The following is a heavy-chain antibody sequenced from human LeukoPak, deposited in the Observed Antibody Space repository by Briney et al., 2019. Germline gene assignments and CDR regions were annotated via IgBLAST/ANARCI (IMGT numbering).Heavy chain of an antibody. V-gene: IGHV3-7*01. CDR2: IKQDGSEK. CDR3: ARSGYTLYYFDY. CDR1: GFTFSSYW. Sequence: GGSLRLSCAASGFTFSSYWMSGVRQAPGKGLEWVANIKQDGSEKYYVDSVKGRCTISRDNAKNSLYLQMNSLRAEDTAVYYCARSGYTLYYFDYWGQGTLVTVSS. D-gene: IGHD3-3*01. J-gene: IGHJ4*02.